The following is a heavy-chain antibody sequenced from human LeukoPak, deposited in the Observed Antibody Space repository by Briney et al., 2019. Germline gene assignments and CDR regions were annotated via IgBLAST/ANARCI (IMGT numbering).Heavy chain of an antibody. J-gene: IGHJ4*02. V-gene: IGHV1-24*01. CDR3: ASGRWLQLKTYYFDY. CDR2: FHPEDGET. D-gene: IGHD5-24*01. Sequence: GASVKVSCKVFGYTVTELSMHWVRPSPGKGLEWMGGFHPEDGETIYAQKFQGRVTMTEDTSTDTAYMELSSLRSEDTAVYYCASGRWLQLKTYYFDYWGQGTLVTVSS. CDR1: GYTVTELS.